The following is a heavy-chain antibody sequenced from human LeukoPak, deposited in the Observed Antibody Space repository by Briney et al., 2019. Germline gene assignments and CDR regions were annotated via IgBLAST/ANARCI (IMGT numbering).Heavy chain of an antibody. J-gene: IGHJ6*04. CDR3: AELGITMIGGV. Sequence: GGSLRLSCAASGFTFSSYEMNWVRQAPGKGLEWVSYISSSGSTIYYADSVKGRFTISRDNAKNSLYPQMNSLRTEDTAVYYCAELGITMIGGVWGKGTTVTISS. V-gene: IGHV3-48*03. CDR2: ISSSGSTI. D-gene: IGHD3-10*02. CDR1: GFTFSSYE.